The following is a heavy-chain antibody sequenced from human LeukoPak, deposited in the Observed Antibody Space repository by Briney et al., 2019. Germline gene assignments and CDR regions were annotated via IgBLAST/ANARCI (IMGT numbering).Heavy chain of an antibody. CDR2: IIPIFGTA. V-gene: IGHV1-69*13. CDR1: GGTFSSYA. CDR3: ARMSIAAAGKEGYYYGMDV. Sequence: SVKVSCKASGGTFSSYAISWVRQAPGQGLEWMGGIIPIFGTANYAQKFQGRVTITADGSTSTAYMELSSLRSEDTAVYYCARMSIAAAGKEGYYYGMDVWGQGTTVTVSS. J-gene: IGHJ6*02. D-gene: IGHD6-13*01.